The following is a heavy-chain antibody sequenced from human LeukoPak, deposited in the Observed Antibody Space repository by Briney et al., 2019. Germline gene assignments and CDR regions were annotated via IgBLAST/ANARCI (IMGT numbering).Heavy chain of an antibody. CDR3: ASARSGVVPAATNLYNWFDP. D-gene: IGHD2-2*01. Sequence: ASVKVSCKASGYTFTGYYMHWVRQAPGQGLEWMGRINPNSGGTNYARKFQGRVTMTRDTSISTAYMELSRLRSDDTAVYYCASARSGVVPAATNLYNWFDPWGQGTLVTVSS. V-gene: IGHV1-2*06. CDR1: GYTFTGYY. J-gene: IGHJ5*02. CDR2: INPNSGGT.